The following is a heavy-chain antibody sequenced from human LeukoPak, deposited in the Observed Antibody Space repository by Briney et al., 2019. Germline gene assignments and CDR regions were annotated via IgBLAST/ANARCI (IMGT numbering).Heavy chain of an antibody. J-gene: IGHJ4*02. V-gene: IGHV1-46*01. CDR2: INPSGGST. Sequence: ASVKVSFKSSGYTCTIYYIHWLRQSTRQGLEWMGIINPSGGSTSYAQKFQGRVTMTRDTSTSTVYMELSSLRSEDTAVYYCARGLWGTWGQGNPGHRLL. CDR3: ARGLWGT. CDR1: GYTCTIYY. D-gene: IGHD3-16*01.